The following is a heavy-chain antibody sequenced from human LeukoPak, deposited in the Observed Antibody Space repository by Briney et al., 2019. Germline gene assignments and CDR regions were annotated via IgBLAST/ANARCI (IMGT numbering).Heavy chain of an antibody. D-gene: IGHD3-22*01. J-gene: IGHJ4*02. CDR1: GFTFDDYA. CDR3: AKDPLYDSSGYFDY. CDR2: IRWNSGSI. V-gene: IGHV3-9*01. Sequence: PGGSLRLSCAASGFTFDDYAMHWVRQAPGKGLEWVSGIRWNSGSIGYADSVKGRFTISRDNAKNSLYLQMNSLRAEDTALYYCAKDPLYDSSGYFDYWGQGTLVTVSS.